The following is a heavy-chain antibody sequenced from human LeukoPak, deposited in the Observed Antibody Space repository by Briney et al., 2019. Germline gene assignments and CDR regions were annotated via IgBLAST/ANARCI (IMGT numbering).Heavy chain of an antibody. CDR3: ARGEYYYDGGY. V-gene: IGHV3-21*01. CDR1: GFSFSSYR. D-gene: IGHD3-22*01. CDR2: LSSSGSHT. J-gene: IGHJ4*02. Sequence: GGSLRLSCAASGFSFSSYRMNWVRQAPGKGLEWVSSLSSSGSHTYYADSVKGRFTISRDNAKNSVYLQMNSLRVEDTAVYYCARGEYYYDGGYWGQGTLVTVSS.